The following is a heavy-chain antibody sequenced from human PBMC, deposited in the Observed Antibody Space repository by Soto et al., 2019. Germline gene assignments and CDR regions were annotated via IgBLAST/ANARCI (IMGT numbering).Heavy chain of an antibody. CDR2: ISWNSGSI. CDR1: GLTFDDYA. V-gene: IGHV3-9*01. Sequence: PGVSLRLSCAASGLTFDDYAMHGVRQAPGKGLEWVSGISWNSGSIGYADSVKGRFTISRDNAKKSLYLKMNSLRAEDTAFYYCVIDSTISAACWFDPWGQGTLVP. J-gene: IGHJ5*02. CDR3: VIDSTISAACWFDP. D-gene: IGHD6-13*01.